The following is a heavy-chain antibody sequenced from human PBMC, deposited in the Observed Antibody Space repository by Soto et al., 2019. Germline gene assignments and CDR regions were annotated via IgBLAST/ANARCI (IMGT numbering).Heavy chain of an antibody. CDR2: IYWDDDK. Sequence: QITLNESGPTVVRPTETLTLTCRFSGFSLTTSGVGVGWIRQSPGKAPEWLALIYWDDDKRYSASLKSRLTVNKDTSKNQVVLTVSVLDPTDTATYYCAHRVLRTVFGLVTTTAIYFDFWGQGTPVAVSS. CDR1: GFSLTTSGVG. D-gene: IGHD3-3*01. V-gene: IGHV2-5*02. CDR3: AHRVLRTVFGLVTTTAIYFDF. J-gene: IGHJ4*02.